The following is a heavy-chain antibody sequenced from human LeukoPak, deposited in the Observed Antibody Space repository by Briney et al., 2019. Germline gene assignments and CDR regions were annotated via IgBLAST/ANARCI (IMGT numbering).Heavy chain of an antibody. V-gene: IGHV4-39*07. CDR3: ARQGGAITIFGVVIDY. D-gene: IGHD3-3*01. CDR1: GGSISSSSYY. J-gene: IGHJ4*02. CDR2: IYYSGST. Sequence: PSETLSLTCTVSGGSISSSSYYWGWIRQPPGKGLEWIGSIYYSGSTYYNPSLKSRVTISVDTSKNQFSLKLSSVTAADTAVYYCARQGGAITIFGVVIDYWGQGTLVTVSS.